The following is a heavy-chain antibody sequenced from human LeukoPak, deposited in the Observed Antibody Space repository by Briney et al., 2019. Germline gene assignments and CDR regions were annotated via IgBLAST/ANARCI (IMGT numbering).Heavy chain of an antibody. D-gene: IGHD3-9*01. CDR3: ARDRHDILTGYYADY. J-gene: IGHJ4*02. CDR2: ISSSGSTI. Sequence: GGSLRLSCAASGFTFSDYWMSWVRQTPGKGLEWVSYISSSGSTIYYADSVKGRFTISRDNAKNSLYLQMNSLRAEDTAVYYCARDRHDILTGYYADYWGQGTLVTVSS. V-gene: IGHV3-11*01. CDR1: GFTFSDYW.